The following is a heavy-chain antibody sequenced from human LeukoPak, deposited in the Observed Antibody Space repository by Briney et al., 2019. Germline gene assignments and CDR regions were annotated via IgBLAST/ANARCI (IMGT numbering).Heavy chain of an antibody. D-gene: IGHD5-24*01. V-gene: IGHV3-74*01. CDR1: GFTFGSQW. CDR2: ISSGGSTT. Sequence: PGGSLRLSCAASGFTFGSQWMHWVRQAPGKGLVWVSYISSGGSTTSYADSVKGRFTISRDNAKNTLYLQMNSLRAEDTAVYYCARPWGATTNFDYWGQGTLVTVSS. J-gene: IGHJ4*02. CDR3: ARPWGATTNFDY.